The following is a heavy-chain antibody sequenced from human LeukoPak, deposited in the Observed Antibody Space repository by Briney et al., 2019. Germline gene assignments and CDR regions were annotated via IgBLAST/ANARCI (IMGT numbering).Heavy chain of an antibody. CDR3: ARGSPMIPLDY. CDR1: GFTFSSYW. Sequence: PGGSLRLSCAASGFTFSSYWMHWVRQAPGKGLVWVSRINSDGSSTSYADSVKGRFTISRDNAKNTLYLQMNSLRAEDTAVYYCARGSPMIPLDYWGQGTLVTVSS. D-gene: IGHD3-22*01. V-gene: IGHV3-74*01. J-gene: IGHJ4*02. CDR2: INSDGSST.